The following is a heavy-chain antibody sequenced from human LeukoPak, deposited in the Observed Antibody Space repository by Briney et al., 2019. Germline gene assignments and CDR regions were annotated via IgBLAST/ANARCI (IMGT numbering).Heavy chain of an antibody. CDR1: GGTFSSYA. D-gene: IGHD6-19*01. CDR3: ARDSQWLVDAFDI. J-gene: IGHJ3*02. Sequence: ASVKVSCTASGGTFSSYAISWVRQAPGQGLEWMGIINPSGGSTSYAQKFQGRVTMTRDTSTSTVYMELSSLRSEDTAVYYCARDSQWLVDAFDIWGQGTMVTVSS. V-gene: IGHV1-46*01. CDR2: INPSGGST.